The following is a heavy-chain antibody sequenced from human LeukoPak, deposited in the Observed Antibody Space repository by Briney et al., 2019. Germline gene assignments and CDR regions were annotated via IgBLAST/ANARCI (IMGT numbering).Heavy chain of an antibody. CDR2: ISAYNGNT. CDR3: ARLETVYYDSSGYEGYYFDY. D-gene: IGHD3-22*01. V-gene: IGHV1-18*04. J-gene: IGHJ4*02. Sequence: ASVKVSCKASGYTFTGYYMHWVRQAPGPGLEWMGWISAYNGNTNYAQKLQGRVTMTTDTSTSTAYMELRSLRSDDTAVYYCARLETVYYDSSGYEGYYFDYWGQGTLVTVSS. CDR1: GYTFTGYY.